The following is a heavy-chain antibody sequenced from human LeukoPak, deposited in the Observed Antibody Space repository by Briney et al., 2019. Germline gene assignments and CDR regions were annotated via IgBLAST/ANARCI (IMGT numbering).Heavy chain of an antibody. J-gene: IGHJ6*02. CDR2: INPYSAAT. CDR1: GYTFTAYY. D-gene: IGHD3-10*01. V-gene: IGHV1-2*02. CDR3: ARGSYGSGSYPSDV. Sequence: GASVKVSCKASGYTFTAYYIHWVRQAPDQGLEWMGWINPYSAATTYAQKFQDRVTMTRDTSVSTAYMDLSSLRSDDTAVYYCARGSYGSGSYPSDVWGQGTTVTVSS.